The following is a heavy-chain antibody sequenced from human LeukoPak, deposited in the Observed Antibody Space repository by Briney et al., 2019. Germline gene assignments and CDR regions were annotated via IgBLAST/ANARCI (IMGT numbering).Heavy chain of an antibody. Sequence: GASVKVSCETSGFTFTNYGISWVRQAPRQGPEWMGWISGYNGNTNYVQKFQGRVTMTTDTSTSTAYMELRSLRSDDTAVYYCARDLSLGRHDYGEPFDYWGQGTLVTVSS. CDR2: ISGYNGNT. J-gene: IGHJ4*02. CDR1: GFTFTNYG. D-gene: IGHD4-17*01. CDR3: ARDLSLGRHDYGEPFDY. V-gene: IGHV1-18*01.